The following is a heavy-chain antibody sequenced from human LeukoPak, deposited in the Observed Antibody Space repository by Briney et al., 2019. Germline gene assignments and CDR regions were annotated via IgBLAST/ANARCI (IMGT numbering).Heavy chain of an antibody. CDR3: ARGVSDFWSGYYRYYFDY. CDR2: IIPIFGTA. J-gene: IGHJ4*02. CDR1: GGTFSSYA. D-gene: IGHD3-3*01. V-gene: IGHV1-69*01. Sequence: SVKVSCKASGGTFSSYAISWVRQAPGQGLEWMGGIIPIFGTANYAQKFQGRVTITADESTSTAYMELSSLRSEDTAVYYCARGVSDFWSGYYRYYFDYWGQGTLVTVSS.